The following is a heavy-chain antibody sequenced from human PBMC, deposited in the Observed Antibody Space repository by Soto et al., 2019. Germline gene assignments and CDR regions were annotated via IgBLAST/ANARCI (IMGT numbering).Heavy chain of an antibody. Sequence: EVQLLESGGGLVQPGGSLRLYCAASGFTFSNYAMSWVRQAPGKGLEWVSAISSSGDSPYYADSVKGRFTVSRDNSNNTLYLQMNRLRVEDTAIYYCARNTIPHPHYLDQGNLVTVSS. CDR2: ISSSGDSP. CDR3: ARNTIPHPHY. D-gene: IGHD1-1*01. V-gene: IGHV3-23*01. CDR1: GFTFSNYA. J-gene: IGHJ4*02.